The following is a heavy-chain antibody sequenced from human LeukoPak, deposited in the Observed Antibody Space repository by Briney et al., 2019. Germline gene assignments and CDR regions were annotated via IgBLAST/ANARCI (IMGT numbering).Heavy chain of an antibody. CDR3: ARGGIKTYSSGWRLIVY. Sequence: ASVKVSCKASGYTFSNYAMNWVRQAPGQGLEWMGWINTNTGNPTYAQGFTGRFVFSLDTSVSTAYLQINSLKAEDTAVYYCARGGIKTYSSGWRLIVYWGQGTLATVSS. CDR2: INTNTGNP. D-gene: IGHD6-19*01. V-gene: IGHV7-4-1*02. CDR1: GYTFSNYA. J-gene: IGHJ4*02.